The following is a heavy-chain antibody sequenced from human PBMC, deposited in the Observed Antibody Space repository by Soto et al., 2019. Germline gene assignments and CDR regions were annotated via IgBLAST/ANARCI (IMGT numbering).Heavy chain of an antibody. CDR1: GASIGASY. J-gene: IGHJ4*01. CDR2: IFYSGST. V-gene: IGHV4-59*01. Sequence: QVQLQESGPRLVKPSETLSLTCTVSGASIGASYWSWIRQSPGKGLEWMGYIFYSGSTNYSPSLNSRVSMTVDSSKNQVSLTLSSVTAADTAVYYGARVSTVTNLDYWGHGMLVTVSS. CDR3: ARVSTVTNLDY. D-gene: IGHD4-17*01.